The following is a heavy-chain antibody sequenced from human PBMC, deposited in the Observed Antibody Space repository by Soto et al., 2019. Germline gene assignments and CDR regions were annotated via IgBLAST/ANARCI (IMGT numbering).Heavy chain of an antibody. CDR2: INPSGGST. CDR3: ALVSLLWFGESSDAFDI. J-gene: IGHJ3*02. V-gene: IGHV1-46*01. Sequence: ASVKVSCKASGYTFTSYYMHWVRQAPGQGLEWMGIINPSGGSTSYAQKFQGRVTMTRDTSTSTVYMELSSLRSEDTAVYYCALVSLLWFGESSDAFDIWGQGTMVTVS. D-gene: IGHD3-10*01. CDR1: GYTFTSYY.